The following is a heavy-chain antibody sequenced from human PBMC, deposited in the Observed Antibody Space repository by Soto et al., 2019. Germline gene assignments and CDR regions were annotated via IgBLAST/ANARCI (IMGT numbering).Heavy chain of an antibody. CDR2: ISGSGGST. J-gene: IGHJ6*02. V-gene: IGHV3-23*01. Sequence: GGSLRLSCAASGFTFSSYAMSWVRQAPGKGLEWVSAISGSGGSTYYADSVKGRFTISRDNSKNTLYLQMNSLRAEDTAVYYCAKEGRSPQGDYYYGMDVWGQGTTVTVSS. CDR3: AKEGRSPQGDYYYGMDV. CDR1: GFTFSSYA.